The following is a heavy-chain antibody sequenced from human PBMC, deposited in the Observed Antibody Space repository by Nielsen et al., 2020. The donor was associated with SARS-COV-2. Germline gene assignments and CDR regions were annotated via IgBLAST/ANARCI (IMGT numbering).Heavy chain of an antibody. V-gene: IGHV3-64D*06. CDR3: VKVVSITIFGVVIIEGGLDRWFDP. Sequence: WIRQPPGKGLEYVSAISSNGGSTYYADSVKGRFTISRDNSKNTLYLQMSSLRAEDTAVYYCVKVVSITIFGVVIIEGGLDRWFDPWGQGTLVTVSS. J-gene: IGHJ5*02. D-gene: IGHD3-3*01. CDR2: ISSNGGST.